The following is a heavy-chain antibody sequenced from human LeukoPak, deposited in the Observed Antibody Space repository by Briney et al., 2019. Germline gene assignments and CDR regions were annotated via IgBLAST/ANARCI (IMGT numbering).Heavy chain of an antibody. J-gene: IGHJ4*02. Sequence: GGSLRVSCAASGLTFSSYGMHWVRQAPGKGLEWVAVIWYDGSNKYYADSVKGRFTISRDNSKNTLYLQMNSLRAEDTAVYYCAREKNAGYSSYFDYWGQGTLVTVSS. CDR3: AREKNAGYSSYFDY. D-gene: IGHD6-19*01. V-gene: IGHV3-33*01. CDR1: GLTFSSYG. CDR2: IWYDGSNK.